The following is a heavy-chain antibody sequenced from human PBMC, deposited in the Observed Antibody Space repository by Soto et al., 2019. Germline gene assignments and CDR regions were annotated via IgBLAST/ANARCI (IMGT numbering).Heavy chain of an antibody. D-gene: IGHD6-13*01. CDR2: ISWNSGSI. V-gene: IGHV3-9*01. CDR3: AKGHGSSWYGNWFDP. J-gene: IGHJ5*02. CDR1: GFTFDDYA. Sequence: EVQLVESGGGLVQPGRSLRLSCAASGFTFDDYAMHWVRQAPGKGLEWVSGISWNSGSIGYADSVKGRFTISRDNAKNSLYLQMTSLRAEDTALYYCAKGHGSSWYGNWFDPWGQGTLVTVSS.